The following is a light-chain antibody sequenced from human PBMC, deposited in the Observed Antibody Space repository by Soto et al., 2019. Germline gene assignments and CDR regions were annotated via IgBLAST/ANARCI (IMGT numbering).Light chain of an antibody. Sequence: QSALTQPASVSGSPGQSITISCTGTSSDVGGYNYVSRYQQHPGKAPKLMIYEVSHRPSGVSNRFSGSKSANTASLTISGLQAEDEADYYCSSYTSKNTRVFGGGTKLTVL. CDR3: SSYTSKNTRV. CDR1: SSDVGGYNY. CDR2: EVS. V-gene: IGLV2-14*01. J-gene: IGLJ3*02.